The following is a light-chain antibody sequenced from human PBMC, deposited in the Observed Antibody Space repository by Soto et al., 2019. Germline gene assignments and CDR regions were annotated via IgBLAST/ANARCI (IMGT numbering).Light chain of an antibody. CDR3: QQSNSIPFT. CDR1: QSISTY. V-gene: IGKV1-39*01. Sequence: DIQMTQSPSSLSASVGGRVTITCRASQSISTYLNWYQQTPGKAPALLISSASTLQSGVPSRFSGSGSGTDVTLTISSLQPEDFATYYCQQSNSIPFTFGQGTRLEIK. J-gene: IGKJ2*01. CDR2: SAS.